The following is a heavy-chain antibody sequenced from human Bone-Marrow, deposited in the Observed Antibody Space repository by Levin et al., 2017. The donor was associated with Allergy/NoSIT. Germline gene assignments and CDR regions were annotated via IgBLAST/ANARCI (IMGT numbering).Heavy chain of an antibody. Sequence: GGSLRLSCAASRFTFSSYAMHWVRQAPGKGLGWVAFISDDGNNNYYADSVKGRFTISRDNSKNTLFLQMNSLRPEDTAVYYCARGIWNRDYFVDVWGKGTTVTVSS. D-gene: IGHD1-1*01. V-gene: IGHV3-30-3*01. J-gene: IGHJ6*03. CDR1: RFTFSSYA. CDR3: ARGIWNRDYFVDV. CDR2: ISDDGNNN.